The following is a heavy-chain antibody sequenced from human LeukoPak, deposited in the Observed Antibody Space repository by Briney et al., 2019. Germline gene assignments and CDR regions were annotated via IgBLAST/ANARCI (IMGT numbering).Heavy chain of an antibody. CDR3: ARSRSASTSGWYDYFDY. V-gene: IGHV3-30*04. CDR1: GFTFSSSA. Sequence: GGSLRLSCAASGFTFSSSAMQWVRQAPGKGLEWVAVISYDGSKKYYAGSVKGRFTISRDDSKNTLYLQMNSLRGEDTAVYHCARSRSASTSGWYDYFDYWGRGTLVTVSS. CDR2: ISYDGSKK. D-gene: IGHD6-19*01. J-gene: IGHJ4*02.